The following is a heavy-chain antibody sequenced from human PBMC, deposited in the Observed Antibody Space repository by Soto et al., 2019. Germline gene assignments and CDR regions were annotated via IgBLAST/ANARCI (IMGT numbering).Heavy chain of an antibody. J-gene: IGHJ4*02. CDR1: GYALTSDG. CDR2: ISAYNGNT. D-gene: IGHD3-9*01. CDR3: ARDTTYYDILTGSLGSSS. Sequence: ASVKVSCKASGYALTSDGISWGRQAPGQGLEWMGWISAYNGNTNYAQKLQGRVTMTTDTSTSTAYMELRSLRSDDTAVYYCARDTTYYDILTGSLGSSSWGQGPLVTVPS. V-gene: IGHV1-18*01.